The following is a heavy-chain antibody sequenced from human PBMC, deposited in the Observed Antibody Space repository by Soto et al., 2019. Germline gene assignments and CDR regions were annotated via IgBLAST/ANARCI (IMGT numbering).Heavy chain of an antibody. CDR2: ITGRGDYT. V-gene: IGHV3-23*01. Sequence: EVQLLESGGGLVQPGGTLRLSCVASGFTFSIYNMNWVRQAPGKGLEWVSVITGRGDYTNYADSVKGRFTISRDNSKHTLYLQMNSLGAEDTAAYFCARRITSYVDYWGQGIVVTVSS. D-gene: IGHD1-20*01. J-gene: IGHJ4*02. CDR1: GFTFSIYN. CDR3: ARRITSYVDY.